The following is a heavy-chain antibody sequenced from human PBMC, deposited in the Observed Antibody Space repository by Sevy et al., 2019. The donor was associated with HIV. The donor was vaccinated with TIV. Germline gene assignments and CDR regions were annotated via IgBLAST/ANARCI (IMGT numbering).Heavy chain of an antibody. Sequence: SETLSLTCTVSGGSISSGDYYWSWIRQPPGKGLEWIGYIYYRGSTYYNPSLKSRVTISVDTSKNQFSLKLSFVTAADTAVYYCARDTAAAGTGTFDYWGQGTLVTVSS. V-gene: IGHV4-30-4*01. J-gene: IGHJ4*02. CDR2: IYYRGST. CDR1: GGSISSGDYY. D-gene: IGHD6-13*01. CDR3: ARDTAAAGTGTFDY.